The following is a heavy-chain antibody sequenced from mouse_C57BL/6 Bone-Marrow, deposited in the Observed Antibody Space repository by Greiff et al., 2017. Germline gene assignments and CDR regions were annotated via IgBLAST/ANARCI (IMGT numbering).Heavy chain of an antibody. CDR2: INPNNGGT. D-gene: IGHD2-4*01. V-gene: IGHV1-22*01. CDR1: GYTFTDYN. Sequence: EVKLQESGTVLARPGASVKMSCKASGYTFTDYNMHWVKQSHGKSLEWIGYINPNNGGTSYNQKFKGKATLTVNKSSSTAYMELRSLTSEDSAVYYCARENYDYDVAWFAYWGQGTLVTVSA. CDR3: ARENYDYDVAWFAY. J-gene: IGHJ3*01.